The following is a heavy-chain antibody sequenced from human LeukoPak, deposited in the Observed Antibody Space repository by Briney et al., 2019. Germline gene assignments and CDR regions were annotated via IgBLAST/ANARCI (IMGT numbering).Heavy chain of an antibody. CDR2: INPSGGST. CDR3: ARDYGESRALDY. V-gene: IGHV1-46*01. D-gene: IGHD3-10*01. Sequence: WASVTVSCKASGYTFTIYYMHWVRQAPGQGREWMGIINPSGGSTSYAQKFQGRVTITRDMSTSTVYMELSSLRSEDTAVYYCARDYGESRALDYWGQGTLVTVSS. J-gene: IGHJ4*02. CDR1: GYTFTIYY.